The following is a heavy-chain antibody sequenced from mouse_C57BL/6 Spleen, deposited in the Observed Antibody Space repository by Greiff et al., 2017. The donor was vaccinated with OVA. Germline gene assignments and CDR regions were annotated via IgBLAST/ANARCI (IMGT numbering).Heavy chain of an antibody. J-gene: IGHJ1*03. Sequence: QVQLQQPGTELVKPGASVKLSCKASGYTFTSYWMHWVKQRPGQGLEWIGNINPSNGGTNYNEKFKSKATLTVDKSSSTAYMQPSSLTSEDSAVYYCASPDYYGSSDLYFDVWGTGTTVTVSS. V-gene: IGHV1-53*01. CDR1: GYTFTSYW. CDR3: ASPDYYGSSDLYFDV. D-gene: IGHD1-1*01. CDR2: INPSNGGT.